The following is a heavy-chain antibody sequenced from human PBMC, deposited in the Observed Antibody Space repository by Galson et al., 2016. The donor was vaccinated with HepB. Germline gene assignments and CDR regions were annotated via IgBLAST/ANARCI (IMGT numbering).Heavy chain of an antibody. J-gene: IGHJ4*02. CDR2: ISSSSTYI. CDR1: GFTFRSYA. V-gene: IGHV3-21*01. CDR3: ARADCVFDY. Sequence: SLRLSCAASGFTFRSYAMNWVRQAPGKGLEWVSSISSSSTYIYYADSVKGRFTISRDNAKNSLYLQMHSLRAEDTAVYYCARADCVFDYWGQGTLVTVSS. D-gene: IGHD2-21*02.